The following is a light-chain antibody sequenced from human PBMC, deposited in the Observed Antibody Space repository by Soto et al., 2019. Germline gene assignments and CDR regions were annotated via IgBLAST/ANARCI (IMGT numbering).Light chain of an antibody. V-gene: IGKV3-15*01. CDR2: GAS. CDR1: QSVSSK. J-gene: IGKJ4*01. Sequence: EIVMTQSPATLSVSPGERATLSCRARQSVSSKLVWYQQKPGQAPRLLIYGASTRATGIPARFSGGGSGTEFTLTISSLQSEDFAVYYCQQYNNWPPLTFGGGTQVEIK. CDR3: QQYNNWPPLT.